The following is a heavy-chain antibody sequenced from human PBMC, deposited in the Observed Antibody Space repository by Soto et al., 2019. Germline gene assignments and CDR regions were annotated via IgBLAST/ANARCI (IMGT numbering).Heavy chain of an antibody. CDR3: ARESSTGGCDY. Sequence: ETLSLTCTVSGGSISSYYWSWIRQPPGKGLEWIGYISYSGSTNYNPSLKSRVTISVDASKNHLSLRLSSVTAADTAVYYCARESSTGGCDYRGQRTPVTVSS. D-gene: IGHD6-25*01. V-gene: IGHV4-59*01. CDR2: ISYSGST. CDR1: GGSISSYY. J-gene: IGHJ4*02.